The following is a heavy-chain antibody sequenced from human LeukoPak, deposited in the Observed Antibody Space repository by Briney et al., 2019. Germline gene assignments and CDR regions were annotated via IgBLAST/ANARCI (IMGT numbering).Heavy chain of an antibody. CDR1: GGTFSSYA. V-gene: IGHV1-69*06. J-gene: IGHJ6*04. D-gene: IGHD1-1*01. CDR2: IIPIFGTA. CDR3: AYGVGTPYYYYGMDV. Sequence: GASVKVSCKASGGTFSSYAISWVRQAPGQGLEWMGGIIPIFGTANYAQKFQGRVTITADKSTSTAYMELSSLRSEDTAVYYCAYGVGTPYYYYGMDVWGKGTTVTVSS.